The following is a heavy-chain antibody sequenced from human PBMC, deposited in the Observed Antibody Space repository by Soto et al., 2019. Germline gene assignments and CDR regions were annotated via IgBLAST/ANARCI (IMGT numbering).Heavy chain of an antibody. CDR3: ARDSCSSTSCYHGY. J-gene: IGHJ4*02. V-gene: IGHV1-69*04. CDR1: GGTFSSYT. Sequence: ASVKVSCKASGGTFSSYTISWVRQAPGQGLEWMGRIIPILGIANYAQKFQGRVTITADKSTSTAYIELSSLRSEDTAVYYCARDSCSSTSCYHGYWGQGTLVTVSS. D-gene: IGHD2-2*01. CDR2: IIPILGIA.